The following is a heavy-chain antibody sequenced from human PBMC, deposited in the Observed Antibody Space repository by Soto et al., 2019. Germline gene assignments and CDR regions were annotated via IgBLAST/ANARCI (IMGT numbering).Heavy chain of an antibody. CDR3: ARDVTTSGRHPPEST. D-gene: IGHD6-19*01. Sequence: QVQLQESGPGLVRPSETLSLTCTVSGDSVSSSNYYWSWIRQSPVKGLEWIGYIFYSGSTNYTPSLKSRVTTSVDTSKNLFSLNLRSVTAADTAVYYCARDVTTSGRHPPESTWGQGTLVTVS. CDR1: GDSVSSSNYY. V-gene: IGHV4-61*01. J-gene: IGHJ5*02. CDR2: IFYSGST.